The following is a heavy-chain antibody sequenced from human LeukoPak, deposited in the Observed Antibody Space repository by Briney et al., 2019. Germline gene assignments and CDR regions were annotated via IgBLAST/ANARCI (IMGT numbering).Heavy chain of an antibody. CDR1: GFTFSNYA. V-gene: IGHV3-30*01. CDR3: AVTGYSSSWYFDY. D-gene: IGHD6-13*01. CDR2: ISYDGSNK. Sequence: PGGSLRLSCAASGFTFSNYAMHWVRQAPGKGLEWVAVISYDGSNKYYADSVKGRFTISRDNSKNTLYLQMNSLRAEDTAVYYCAVTGYSSSWYFDYWGQGTLVTVSS. J-gene: IGHJ4*02.